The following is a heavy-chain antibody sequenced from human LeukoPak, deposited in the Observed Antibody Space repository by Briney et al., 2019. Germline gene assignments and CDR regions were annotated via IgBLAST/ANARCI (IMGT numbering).Heavy chain of an antibody. J-gene: IGHJ6*03. CDR2: ISSSSTYI. D-gene: IGHD5-18*01. CDR1: GFNFNNYT. Sequence: GGSLRVSCAASGFNFNNYTMNWVRQAPGKGLEWVSSISSSSTYIDYADSVKGRFTISRDNAKNSLYLQMDSLRAEDTAVYYCARTTEGGYTYDYFYYYYMDVWGKGTTVTISS. CDR3: ARTTEGGYTYDYFYYYYMDV. V-gene: IGHV3-21*04.